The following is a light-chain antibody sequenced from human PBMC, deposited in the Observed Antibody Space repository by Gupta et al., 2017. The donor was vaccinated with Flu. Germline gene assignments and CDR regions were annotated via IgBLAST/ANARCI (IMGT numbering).Light chain of an antibody. V-gene: IGLV3-1*01. Sequence: SYELTQPPSVSVSAGQTASITCSGDKLGDKYACWYQQKPGQSPVLVIYEDTKRPSGIPGRFAGSNSGNTATLTISGTHAMDEADYYCQAGDSSLDLVFGGGTKLTVL. CDR3: QAGDSSLDLV. CDR2: EDT. CDR1: KLGDKY. J-gene: IGLJ2*01.